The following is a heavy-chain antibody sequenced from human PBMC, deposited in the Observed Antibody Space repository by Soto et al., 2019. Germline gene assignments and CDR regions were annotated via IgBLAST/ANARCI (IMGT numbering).Heavy chain of an antibody. CDR1: GGTFSSYA. V-gene: IGHV1-69*12. Sequence: QVQLVQSGAEVKKPGSSVKVSCKASGGTFSSYAISWVRQAPGQGLEWMGGIIPIFGTANYAQKLQGRVTITADESTRTAYMELSSLRSEDTAVYYCARDDVDTAMPYGMDVWGQGTTVTVSS. CDR3: ARDDVDTAMPYGMDV. D-gene: IGHD5-18*01. CDR2: IIPIFGTA. J-gene: IGHJ6*02.